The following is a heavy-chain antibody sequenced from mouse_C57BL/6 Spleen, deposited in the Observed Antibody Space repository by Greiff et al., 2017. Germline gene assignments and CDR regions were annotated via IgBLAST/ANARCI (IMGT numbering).Heavy chain of an antibody. CDR1: GFSLTSYA. V-gene: IGHV2-9-1*01. D-gene: IGHD2-5*01. CDR2: ICTGGGT. CDR3: ARSLCYSNSWYFDV. Sequence: VQLVESGPGLVAPSQSLSITCTVSGFSLTSYAISWVRQPPGKGLEWLGVICTGGGTNYNSALKSRLSISKDNSKSQVFLKMNSLQTDDTDRYYCARSLCYSNSWYFDVWGTGTTVTVSS. J-gene: IGHJ1*03.